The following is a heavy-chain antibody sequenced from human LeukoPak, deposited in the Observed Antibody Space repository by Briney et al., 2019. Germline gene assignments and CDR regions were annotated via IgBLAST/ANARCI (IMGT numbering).Heavy chain of an antibody. J-gene: IGHJ4*02. CDR3: ARAPNYDYVWANLYYFDY. D-gene: IGHD3-16*01. CDR1: GYTFTSYD. V-gene: IGHV1-8*01. Sequence: GASVTVSCKASGYTFTSYDINWVRQAPGQGLEWMGWMNPNSGNTGYAQKFQGRVTMTRNTSISTAYMELSSLRSEDTAVYYCARAPNYDYVWANLYYFDYWGQGTLVTVSS. CDR2: MNPNSGNT.